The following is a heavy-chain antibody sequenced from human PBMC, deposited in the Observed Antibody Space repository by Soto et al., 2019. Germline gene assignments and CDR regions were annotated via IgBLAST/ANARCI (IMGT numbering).Heavy chain of an antibody. CDR3: SRGLAFGDY. Sequence: QVQLVQPGAEVKKPGASVKFSCKASGYIFTNFYIHWVRQAPGQGLEWIGIINPNGGSTNYAQNFQGRVTMTRDTSTSTVYTDLSSLRSEDTAVYYCSRGLAFGDYWGEGTLITVSS. CDR2: INPNGGST. D-gene: IGHD3-10*01. J-gene: IGHJ4*02. V-gene: IGHV1-46*03. CDR1: GYIFTNFY.